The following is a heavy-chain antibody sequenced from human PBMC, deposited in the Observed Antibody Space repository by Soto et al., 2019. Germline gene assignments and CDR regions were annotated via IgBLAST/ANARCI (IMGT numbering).Heavy chain of an antibody. CDR3: AKYYYDSSGYYSDYYYGMDV. Sequence: SVKVSCKASGGTFSSYAISWVRQAPGQGLEWMGGIIPIFGTANYAQKFQGRVAITADESTSTAYMELSSLRSEDTAVYYCAKYYYDSSGYYSDYYYGMDVWGQGTTVTVSS. CDR1: GGTFSSYA. V-gene: IGHV1-69*13. J-gene: IGHJ6*02. CDR2: IIPIFGTA. D-gene: IGHD3-22*01.